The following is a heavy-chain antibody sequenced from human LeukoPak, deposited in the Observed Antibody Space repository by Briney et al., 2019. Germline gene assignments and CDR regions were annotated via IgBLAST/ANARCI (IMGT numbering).Heavy chain of an antibody. CDR1: GGTFSSYA. CDR3: ARGDYIDYRPHSGP. Sequence: GGSVKVSCKASGGTFSSYAISWVRQAPGQGLEWMGRIIPIFGIANYAQKLQGRVTITADKSTSTDYMELSSLRSADTAVYCCARGDYIDYRPHSGPWGQGTLVTVSS. CDR2: IIPIFGIA. J-gene: IGHJ5*02. D-gene: IGHD4-11*01. V-gene: IGHV1-69*04.